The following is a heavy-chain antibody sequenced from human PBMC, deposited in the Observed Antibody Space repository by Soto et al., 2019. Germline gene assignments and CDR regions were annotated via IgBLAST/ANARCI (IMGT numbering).Heavy chain of an antibody. D-gene: IGHD7-27*01. CDR2: IYKSATT. J-gene: IGHJ5*01. CDR1: GDSISNLDYF. CDR3: ARGRYCLTGRCFPNWFDS. Sequence: TLSLTCSVSGDSISNLDYFWAWIRQPPGQALEYIGYIYKSATTYYNPSFESRAAISVDTSKSQFSLNVTSVTAADTAVYFCARGRYCLTGRCFPNWFDSWGQGXLVTVSS. V-gene: IGHV4-30-4*01.